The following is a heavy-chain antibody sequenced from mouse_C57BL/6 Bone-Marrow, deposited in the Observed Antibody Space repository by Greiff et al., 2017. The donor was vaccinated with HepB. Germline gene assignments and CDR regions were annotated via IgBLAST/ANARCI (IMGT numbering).Heavy chain of an antibody. CDR3: ARKIYYGNDWYFDV. CDR2: IYPRDGST. D-gene: IGHD2-1*01. J-gene: IGHJ1*03. Sequence: VQLQQSDAELVKPGASVKISCKASGYTFTDYSIHWMKQRPEQGLEWIGYIYPRDGSTKYNEKFKGKATLTADKSSSTAYMQLNSLTSADSAVYFCARKIYYGNDWYFDVWGTGTTVTVSS. V-gene: IGHV1-78*01. CDR1: GYTFTDYS.